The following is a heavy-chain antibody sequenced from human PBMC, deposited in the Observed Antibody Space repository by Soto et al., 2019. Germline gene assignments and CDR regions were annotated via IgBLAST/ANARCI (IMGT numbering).Heavy chain of an antibody. CDR1: GGSISSGGYY. J-gene: IGHJ6*02. CDR2: IYYSGST. V-gene: IGHV4-31*03. Sequence: SETLSLTCTVSGGSISSGGYYWSWIRQHPGKGLEWIGHIYYSGSTYYDPSLKSRVTISVDTSKNQFSLKLSSVTAADTAVYYCASSHPNYDFWSGYPAKVPLDGMDVWGQGTTVTVSS. D-gene: IGHD3-3*01. CDR3: ASSHPNYDFWSGYPAKVPLDGMDV.